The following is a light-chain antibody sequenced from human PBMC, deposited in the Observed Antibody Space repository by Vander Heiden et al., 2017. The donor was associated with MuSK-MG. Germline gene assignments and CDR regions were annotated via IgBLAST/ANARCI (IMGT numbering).Light chain of an antibody. Sequence: DIQMTQSPSTLSASVGERVTITCRASQNINSWLAWYQQKPGKAPKLLIYDASTLESGVPSRFSGSESGTEFTLTISSLQPDDFATYYCQQYKSYSETFGQGTKVELK. CDR3: QQYKSYSET. V-gene: IGKV1-5*01. CDR2: DAS. J-gene: IGKJ1*01. CDR1: QNINSW.